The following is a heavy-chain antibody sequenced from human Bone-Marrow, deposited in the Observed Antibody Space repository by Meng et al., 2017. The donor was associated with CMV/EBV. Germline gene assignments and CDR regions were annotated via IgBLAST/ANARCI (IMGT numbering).Heavy chain of an antibody. J-gene: IGHJ4*02. V-gene: IGHV1-18*01. CDR1: GYTFTSYG. D-gene: IGHD2-2*01. CDR2: ISAYNGNT. CDR3: ARRLYCSSTSCFELEP. Sequence: ASVKVSCKASGYTFTSYGISWVRQAPGQGLEWMGWISAYNGNTNYAQKLQGRVTMTTDTSTSTAYMKLRSLRSDDTAVYYCARRLYCSSTSCFELEPWGQGTLVTVSS.